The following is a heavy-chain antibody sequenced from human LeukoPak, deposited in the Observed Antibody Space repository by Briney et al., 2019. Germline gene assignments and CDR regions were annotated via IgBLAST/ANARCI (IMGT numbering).Heavy chain of an antibody. D-gene: IGHD1/OR15-1a*01. J-gene: IGHJ3*02. Sequence: SETLSLTCTVSGGTISSSSYYWSWSRQPPGKGLEWIGYIYYSGSTNYNPSLKSRVTISVDTSKNQFSLKLSSVTAADTAVYYCARDNKGQREAFDIWGQGTMVTVSS. CDR2: IYYSGST. CDR3: ARDNKGQREAFDI. V-gene: IGHV4-61*01. CDR1: GGTISSSSYY.